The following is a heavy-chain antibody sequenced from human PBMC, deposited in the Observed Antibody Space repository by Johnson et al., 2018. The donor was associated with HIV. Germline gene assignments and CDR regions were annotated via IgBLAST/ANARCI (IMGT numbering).Heavy chain of an antibody. CDR2: ISYDGSTK. V-gene: IGHV3-30*04. J-gene: IGHJ3*02. D-gene: IGHD3-9*01. Sequence: VQLVESGGGLVQPGGSLRLSCAASGFTFSSYAMHWVRPAPGKGLAWVAVISYDGSTKYYAASVTGRFPISRDTSKTTLYLQMNSLRAEDTAVYYCARAAYFHYDILTGPPLEDAFDIWGQGTMVTVSS. CDR1: GFTFSSYA. CDR3: ARAAYFHYDILTGPPLEDAFDI.